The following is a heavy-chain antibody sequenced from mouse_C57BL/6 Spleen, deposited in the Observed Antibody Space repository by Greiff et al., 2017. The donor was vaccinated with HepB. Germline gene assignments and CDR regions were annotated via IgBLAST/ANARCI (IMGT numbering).Heavy chain of an antibody. CDR2: IYPGSGST. D-gene: IGHD3-2*02. CDR3: ARSRQLRLPDY. Sequence: VQQQQSGAELVKPGASVKMSCKASGYTFTSYWITWVKQRPGQGLEWIGDIYPGSGSTNYNEKFKSKATLTVDTSSSTAYMQLNSLTSEDSAVYYGARSRQLRLPDYWGQGTTLTVSS. J-gene: IGHJ2*01. CDR1: GYTFTSYW. V-gene: IGHV1-55*01.